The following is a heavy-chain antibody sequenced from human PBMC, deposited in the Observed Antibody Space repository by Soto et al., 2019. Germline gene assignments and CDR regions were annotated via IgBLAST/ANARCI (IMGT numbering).Heavy chain of an antibody. CDR2: IVPIFGTT. Sequence: QVQLLQSGAEVKKPGSSVKVSCTASGGTFTRYSISWVRQAPGQGLEWMGGIVPIFGTTNYAQRFQGRVRITADESTRTAYMELSSLTSGETAVYYCARPDEPGYSSDHHYYHALGVWGQGTTVTVTS. D-gene: IGHD3-22*01. CDR3: ARPDEPGYSSDHHYYHALGV. J-gene: IGHJ6*02. V-gene: IGHV1-69*01. CDR1: GGTFTRYS.